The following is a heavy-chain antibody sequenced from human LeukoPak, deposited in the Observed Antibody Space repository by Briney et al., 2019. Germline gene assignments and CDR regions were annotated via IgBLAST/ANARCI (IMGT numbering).Heavy chain of an antibody. CDR3: ARLRGYCSGGSCYSFPDY. CDR1: GGSISSSSYY. V-gene: IGHV4-39*01. J-gene: IGHJ4*02. D-gene: IGHD2-15*01. CDR2: IYYSGST. Sequence: SSETLPLTCTVSGGSISSSSYYWGWIRQPPGKGLEWIGSIYYSGSTYYNPSLKSRVTISVDTSKNQFSLKLSSVTAADTAVYYCARLRGYCSGGSCYSFPDYWGQGTLVTVSS.